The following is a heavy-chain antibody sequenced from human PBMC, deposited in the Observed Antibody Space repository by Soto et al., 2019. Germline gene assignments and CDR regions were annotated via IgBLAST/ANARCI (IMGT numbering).Heavy chain of an antibody. CDR1: GFTFSSYA. V-gene: IGHV3-23*01. J-gene: IGHJ5*01. CDR2: ISGSGGST. CDR3: AKSPGLNWFDS. Sequence: EVQLLESGGGLVQPGGSLRLSCAASGFTFSSYAMSWVRQAPGKGLEWVSAISGSGGSTYYADSVKGRFTISRDNSKNALYLQMTSLSAEDTAVYYGAKSPGLNWFDSWGQGTLVTVSS. D-gene: IGHD2-8*02.